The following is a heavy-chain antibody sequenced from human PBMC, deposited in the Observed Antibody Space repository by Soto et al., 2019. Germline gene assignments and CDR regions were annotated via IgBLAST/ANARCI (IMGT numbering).Heavy chain of an antibody. CDR1: VYSFTSYW. CDR2: IYPGDSDT. V-gene: IGHV5-51*01. J-gene: IGHJ3*02. CDR3: ARQRITIFGVVIMSPDGALDI. D-gene: IGHD3-3*01. Sequence: GESLKISCKGSVYSFTSYWIGWVRQMPGKGLEWMGIIYPGDSDTRYSPSFQGQVTISADKSISTAYLQWSSLKASDTAMYYCARQRITIFGVVIMSPDGALDIWGQGTMVTVS.